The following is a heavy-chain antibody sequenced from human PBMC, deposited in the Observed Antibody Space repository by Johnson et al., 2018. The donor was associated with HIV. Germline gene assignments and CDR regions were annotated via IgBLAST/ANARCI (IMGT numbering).Heavy chain of an antibody. D-gene: IGHD2-15*01. Sequence: VQLVESGGGLIQPGGSLRLSCAASGFTVSSNYMSWVRQAPGKGLEWVAVIYSDGSTYYADAVQGRFTVSRDNSQNLLYLQLSSLRAEDTAVYYCATDIVVVLAVTGTGAAFDIWGQGTMVTVSS. CDR2: IYSDGST. J-gene: IGHJ3*02. CDR1: GFTVSSNY. V-gene: IGHV3-53*01. CDR3: ATDIVVVLAVTGTGAAFDI.